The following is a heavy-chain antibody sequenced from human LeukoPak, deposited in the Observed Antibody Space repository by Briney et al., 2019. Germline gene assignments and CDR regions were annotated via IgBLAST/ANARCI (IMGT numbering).Heavy chain of an antibody. Sequence: GGSLRLSCAASGFTFSSYGMHWVRQAPGKGLEWVAVIWYDGSNKYYADSVKGRFTISRDNSKNTLYLQMNSLRAEDTAVYYCARDPMQLVRSYYYMDVWGKGITVTVSS. CDR1: GFTFSSYG. V-gene: IGHV3-33*01. D-gene: IGHD6-13*01. J-gene: IGHJ6*03. CDR2: IWYDGSNK. CDR3: ARDPMQLVRSYYYMDV.